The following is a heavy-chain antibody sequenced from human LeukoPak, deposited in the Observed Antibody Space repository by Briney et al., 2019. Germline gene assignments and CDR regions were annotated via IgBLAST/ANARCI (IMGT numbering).Heavy chain of an antibody. V-gene: IGHV4-4*07. CDR3: ARGEVNGSGSYYSDLFDI. CDR2: IHSGGTT. J-gene: IGHJ3*02. Sequence: SETLSLTCTVSGGSIGDDYFTWIRQPAGKGLEWIGRIHSGGTTNYNPSLKSRVAISVDKSKNQFSLKLNSVTAADTAVYYCARGEVNGSGSYYSDLFDIWGQGTMVTVSS. CDR1: GGSIGDDY. D-gene: IGHD3-10*01.